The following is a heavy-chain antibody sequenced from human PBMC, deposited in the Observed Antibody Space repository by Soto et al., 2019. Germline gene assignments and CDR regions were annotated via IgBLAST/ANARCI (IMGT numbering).Heavy chain of an antibody. CDR2: ISGYNGQT. CDR3: ARDGRERLWVEGLNAMDV. V-gene: IGHV1-18*01. D-gene: IGHD1-1*01. J-gene: IGHJ6*02. CDR1: AYTFTSYG. Sequence: QVQLVQSGPEVRKPGASVKVSCKASAYTFTSYGISWVRQAPGQGLEWMGWISGYNGQTNYAQKFRDRVTITTDTTKSTAYRELRSLRSDDTAMYYCARDGRERLWVEGLNAMDVWGQGTMVSVSS.